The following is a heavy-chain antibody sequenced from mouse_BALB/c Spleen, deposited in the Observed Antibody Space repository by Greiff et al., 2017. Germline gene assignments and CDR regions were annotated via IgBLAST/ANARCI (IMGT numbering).Heavy chain of an antibody. J-gene: IGHJ4*01. CDR1: GFTFSSYG. Sequence: EVKLMESGGDLVKPGGSLKLSCAASGFTFSSYGMSWVRQTPDKRLEWVATISSGGSYTYYPDSVKGRFTISRDNAKNTLYLQMSSLKSEDTAMYYCARARTDGSSYYYAMDYWGQGTSVTVSS. CDR3: ARARTDGSSYYYAMDY. V-gene: IGHV5-6*01. D-gene: IGHD1-1*01. CDR2: ISSGGSYT.